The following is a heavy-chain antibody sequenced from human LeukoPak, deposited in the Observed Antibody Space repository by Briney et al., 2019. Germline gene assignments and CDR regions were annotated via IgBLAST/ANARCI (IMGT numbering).Heavy chain of an antibody. J-gene: IGHJ4*02. CDR2: IIPIFGTA. Sequence: ASVKVSCKASGGTFSSYAISWVRQAPGQGLGWMGGIIPIFGTANYAQKFQGRVTITADESTSTAYMELSSLRSEDTAVYYCARDLAAAGTEGDYWGQGTLVTVSS. CDR1: GGTFSSYA. V-gene: IGHV1-69*13. D-gene: IGHD6-13*01. CDR3: ARDLAAAGTEGDY.